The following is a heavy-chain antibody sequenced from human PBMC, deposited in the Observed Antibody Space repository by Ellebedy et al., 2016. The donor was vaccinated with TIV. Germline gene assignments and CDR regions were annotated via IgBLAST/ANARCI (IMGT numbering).Heavy chain of an antibody. CDR2: ISSSSSTI. V-gene: IGHV3-48*02. CDR1: GFTFSSYS. Sequence: GESLKISCAASGFTFSSYSLEWVRQPPGKGLEWVSCISSSSSTIYYADSVKGRFTISRDNAKNALYLQMNSLRDEEMAVYYCVPQQGVNFDYWGQGTLVTVSS. CDR3: VPQQGVNFDY. J-gene: IGHJ4*02. D-gene: IGHD6-13*01.